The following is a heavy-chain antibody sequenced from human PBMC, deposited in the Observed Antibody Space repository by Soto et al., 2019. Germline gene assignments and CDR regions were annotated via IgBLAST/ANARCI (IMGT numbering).Heavy chain of an antibody. CDR2: ISHNADNT. D-gene: IGHD2-2*01. CDR1: GFTFSTYA. Sequence: EVQLLESGGGLVQPGGSLRLSCAASGFTFSTYAMNWVRQAPGKGLEWVSTISHNADNTYYAESVKGRFTISRDNSKNTVYLQLNSLRTEDTAIYYCAKKRGSACVVGTGSYFDDWGQGTLGTVSS. CDR3: AKKRGSACVVGTGSYFDD. J-gene: IGHJ4*02. V-gene: IGHV3-23*01.